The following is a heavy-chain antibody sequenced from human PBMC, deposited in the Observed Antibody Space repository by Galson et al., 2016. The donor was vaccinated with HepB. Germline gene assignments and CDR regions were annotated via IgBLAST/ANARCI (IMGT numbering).Heavy chain of an antibody. J-gene: IGHJ4*02. D-gene: IGHD1-26*01. CDR3: ARESGGVSFDY. V-gene: IGHV3-53*01. CDR1: GFSVSSNY. Sequence: SLRLSCAASGFSVSSNYLRWVRQAPGKGLEWVSVIFSAGTTYYADSVKGRLTISRDNSKNTLYLQMNSLGAEDTAVYYCARESGGVSFDYWGQGTLVTVSS. CDR2: IFSAGTT.